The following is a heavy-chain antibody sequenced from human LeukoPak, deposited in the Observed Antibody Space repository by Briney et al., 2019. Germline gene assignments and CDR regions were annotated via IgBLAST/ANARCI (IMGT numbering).Heavy chain of an antibody. D-gene: IGHD3-10*01. CDR3: ARVLLGPGSGSYFLGYYYYMDV. J-gene: IGHJ6*03. CDR1: GFSFSNYG. Sequence: GGTLRLSCAASGFSFSNYGMNWVRQAPGKGLEWVSGIIGSGAMTYYADSVKGRFTISRDNAKNSLYLQMNSLRAEDTAVCYCARVLLGPGSGSYFLGYYYYMDVWGKGTTVTVSS. V-gene: IGHV3-21*01. CDR2: IIGSGAMT.